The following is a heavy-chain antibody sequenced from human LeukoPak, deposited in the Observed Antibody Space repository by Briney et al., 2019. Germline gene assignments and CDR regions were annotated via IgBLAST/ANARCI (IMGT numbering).Heavy chain of an antibody. CDR3: ARGMGGNWNARYYYYMGV. D-gene: IGHD1-1*01. V-gene: IGHV4-59*01. CDR1: GGSISSDY. Sequence: KTSETLSLTCTVSGGSISSDYWSWIRQPPGKGLEWIGYIYYSGSTNYNPSLKSRVTISVDTSKNQFSLKLSSVTAADTAVYYCARGMGGNWNARYYYYMGVWGKGATVTVSS. CDR2: IYYSGST. J-gene: IGHJ6*03.